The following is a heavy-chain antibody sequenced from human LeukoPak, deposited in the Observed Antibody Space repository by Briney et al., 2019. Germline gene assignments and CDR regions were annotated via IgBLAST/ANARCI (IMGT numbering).Heavy chain of an antibody. CDR3: ARAGSHRNSGYDY. D-gene: IGHD5-12*01. J-gene: IGHJ4*02. CDR1: GFTFSSYW. CDR2: IDTDGSST. Sequence: GGSLRLSCAASGFTFSSYWMHWVRQAPGKGLVWVSRIDTDGSSTTYADSVKGRFTISRDNAKNSLYLQMNSLRAEDTAVYYCARAGSHRNSGYDYWGQGILVTVSS. V-gene: IGHV3-74*01.